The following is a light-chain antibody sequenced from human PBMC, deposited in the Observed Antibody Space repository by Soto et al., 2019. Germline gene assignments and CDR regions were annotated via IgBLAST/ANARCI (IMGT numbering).Light chain of an antibody. J-gene: IGKJ5*01. CDR3: QQYSHIIT. CDR2: DAS. CDR1: QSIRSY. Sequence: DIQMTQFPSSLSASVGDRVTITCRASQSIRSYLNWYKQKPGKAPKLLIYDASSLETGVPSRLSGSGSGTDFTFTISSMKPEDIATYYCQQYSHIITFGHGTRLEIK. V-gene: IGKV1-33*01.